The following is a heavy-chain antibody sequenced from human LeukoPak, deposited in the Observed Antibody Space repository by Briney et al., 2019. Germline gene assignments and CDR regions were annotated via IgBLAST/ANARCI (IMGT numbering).Heavy chain of an antibody. Sequence: ASVKGSCKASGDTLTNYYIHWVRQAPGQGREWRGISNTNGGSTSYAQQFQGRVTMTTDTSTSTAYMELRSLRSDDTAVYYCARDSSSDYGDDAFDIWSQGTMVTVSS. CDR1: GDTLTNYY. V-gene: IGHV1-46*01. D-gene: IGHD6-13*01. J-gene: IGHJ3*02. CDR2: SNTNGGST. CDR3: ARDSSSDYGDDAFDI.